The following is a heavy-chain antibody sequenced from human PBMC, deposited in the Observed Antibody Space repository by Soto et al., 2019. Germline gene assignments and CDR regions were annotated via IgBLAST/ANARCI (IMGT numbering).Heavy chain of an antibody. D-gene: IGHD3-22*01. Sequence: EVQLVESGGGLVKPGGSLRLSCAASGFTFSNYSMNWVRQAPGKGLEWVSSISSSSSYIYYADSVKGRFTISRDNAKNSLYLQMNSLRAEDTAVYYCASPEYYYDTSGWYYWGQGTLVSVSS. J-gene: IGHJ4*02. CDR3: ASPEYYYDTSGWYY. CDR1: GFTFSNYS. V-gene: IGHV3-21*01. CDR2: ISSSSSYI.